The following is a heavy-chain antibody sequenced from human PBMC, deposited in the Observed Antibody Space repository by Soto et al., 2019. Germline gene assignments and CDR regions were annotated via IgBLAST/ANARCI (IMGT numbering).Heavy chain of an antibody. CDR3: ARDQLRPGILYSLGVLLPEYGL. D-gene: IGHD3-22*01. V-gene: IGHV3-23*01. J-gene: IGHJ4*02. CDR1: GFAFSTFA. Sequence: HPGGSLRLSCAASGFAFSTFAMTWVRQAPGKGLEWVAAISVSGNNAYYADSAKGRFTISRDNSQNSVFLQMSSLRADDTAVYYCARDQLRPGILYSLGVLLPEYGLWGQGTLVTVSS. CDR2: ISVSGNNA.